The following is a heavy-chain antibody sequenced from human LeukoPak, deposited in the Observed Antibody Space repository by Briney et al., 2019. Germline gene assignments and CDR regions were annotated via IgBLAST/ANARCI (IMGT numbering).Heavy chain of an antibody. CDR2: INHSGST. CDR1: GGSFRGYY. CDR3: ARGRATPRYIDY. V-gene: IGHV4-34*01. J-gene: IGHJ4*02. D-gene: IGHD5-24*01. Sequence: PSETLSLTCAVYGGSFRGYYWSWIRQPPGKGLEWIGEINHSGSTNYNPSLKSRVTISVDTSKNQFSLKLSSVTAADTAVYYCARGRATPRYIDYWGLGTLVTVSS.